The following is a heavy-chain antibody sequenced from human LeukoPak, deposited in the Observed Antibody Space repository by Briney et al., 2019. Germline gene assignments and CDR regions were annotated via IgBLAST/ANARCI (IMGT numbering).Heavy chain of an antibody. V-gene: IGHV4-4*07. CDR2: IYTSGST. Sequence: SETLSLTCTVSGGSISSYYWSWIRQPAGKGLEWIGRIYTSGSTNYNPSLKSRVTMSVDTSKNQFSLKLSSVTAADTAVYYCARLEYDILTGYYYFDYWGQGTLVTVSS. J-gene: IGHJ4*02. CDR1: GGSISSYY. D-gene: IGHD3-9*01. CDR3: ARLEYDILTGYYYFDY.